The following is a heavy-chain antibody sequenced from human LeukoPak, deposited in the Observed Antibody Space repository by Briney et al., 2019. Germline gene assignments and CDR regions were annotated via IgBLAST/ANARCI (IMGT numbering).Heavy chain of an antibody. Sequence: SETLSLTCAVYGGSFSGYYWSWIRQPPGKGLEWIGEINHSGSTNYNPSLKSRVTISVDTSKNQFSLKLSSVTAADTAVYYCARGYYYYYMDVWGKGTTVTISS. V-gene: IGHV4-34*01. CDR1: GGSFSGYY. CDR3: ARGYYYYYMDV. CDR2: INHSGST. J-gene: IGHJ6*03.